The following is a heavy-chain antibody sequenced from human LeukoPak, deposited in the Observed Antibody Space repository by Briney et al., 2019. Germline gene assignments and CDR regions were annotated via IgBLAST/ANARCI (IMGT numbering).Heavy chain of an antibody. D-gene: IGHD3-10*01. J-gene: IGHJ4*02. CDR2: INPNRGNT. V-gene: IGHV1-8*01. Sequence: GASVKVSCKASGYTFSSFDINWVRQATGRGLEWMGWINPNRGNTGYAQKFQDRVTMTRNISISTAYMELSSLISDDTAVYYCARGFPGSGTYYIDYWGQGTLVTVSS. CDR3: ARGFPGSGTYYIDY. CDR1: GYTFSSFD.